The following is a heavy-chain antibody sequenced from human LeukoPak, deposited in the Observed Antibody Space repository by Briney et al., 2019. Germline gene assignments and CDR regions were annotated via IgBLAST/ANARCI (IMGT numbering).Heavy chain of an antibody. J-gene: IGHJ5*02. CDR1: GYTFTSYD. V-gene: IGHV1-8*01. CDR3: ARGQKSCTNGVCYTANWFDP. CDR2: MNPNSGNT. Sequence: ASVKVSCKASGYTFTSYDINWVRQATGQGLEWMGWMNPNSGNTGYAQKFQGRVTMTRNTSINTAYMELSSLRSEDTAVYYCARGQKSCTNGVCYTANWFDPWGQGTLVTVSS. D-gene: IGHD2-8*01.